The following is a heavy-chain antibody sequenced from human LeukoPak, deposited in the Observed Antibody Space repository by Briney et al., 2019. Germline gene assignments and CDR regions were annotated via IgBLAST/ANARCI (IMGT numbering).Heavy chain of an antibody. CDR1: GGSISSYY. CDR3: ARAVRVYSSGWYRVATDDAFDI. D-gene: IGHD6-19*01. V-gene: IGHV4-4*07. CDR2: IYTSGST. J-gene: IGHJ3*02. Sequence: SETLSLTCTVSGGSISSYYWSWIRQPAGKGLEWIGRIYTSGSTNYNPSLKSRVTMSVDTSKNQFSLKLSSVTAADTAVYYCARAVRVYSSGWYRVATDDAFDIWGQGTMVTVSS.